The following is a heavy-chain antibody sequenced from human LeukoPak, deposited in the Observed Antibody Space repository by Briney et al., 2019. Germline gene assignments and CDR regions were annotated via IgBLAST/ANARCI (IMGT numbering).Heavy chain of an antibody. CDR2: ISYDGSNK. D-gene: IGHD3-22*01. CDR3: ARAGYDSSGYYYPYFDY. J-gene: IGHJ4*02. V-gene: IGHV3-30*19. Sequence: GGSLRLSCAASGFTFSSYGMHWVRQAPGKGLEWVAVISYDGSNKYYADSVKGRFTISRDNSKNTLYLQMNSLRAEDTAVYYCARAGYDSSGYYYPYFDYWGQGTLVTVSS. CDR1: GFTFSSYG.